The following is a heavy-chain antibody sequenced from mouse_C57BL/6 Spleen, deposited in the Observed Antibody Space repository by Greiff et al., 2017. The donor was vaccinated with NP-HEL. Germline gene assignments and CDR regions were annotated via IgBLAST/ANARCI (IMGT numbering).Heavy chain of an antibody. D-gene: IGHD1-1*01. J-gene: IGHJ2*01. CDR2: TNPTNGRT. CDR3: ARIKKIVATYFDD. Sequence: QVQLQQPGAELVKAGASVKMSCKASGYTFTSYWMHWVKQRLGQGLEWFAETNPTNGRTYYNEKFKSKATLTVDQSSSTAYVLLSGPTFEDSAVYYCARIKKIVATYFDDWGQGTTITVAS. CDR1: GYTFTSYW. V-gene: IGHV1S81*02.